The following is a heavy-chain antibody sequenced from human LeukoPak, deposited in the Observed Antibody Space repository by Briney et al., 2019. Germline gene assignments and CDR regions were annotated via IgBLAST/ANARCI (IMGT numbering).Heavy chain of an antibody. CDR1: GGTFSSYT. CDR2: IIPILGIA. CDR3: HNGSYYDSKGSLYAFDI. Sequence: SVKVSCKASGGTFSSYTISWVRQAPGQGLEWMGRIIPILGIANYAQKFQGRVTITADKSTSTAYMELSSLRSEDTAVYYCHNGSYYDSKGSLYAFDIWGQGTMVTVSS. V-gene: IGHV1-69*02. J-gene: IGHJ3*02. D-gene: IGHD3-22*01.